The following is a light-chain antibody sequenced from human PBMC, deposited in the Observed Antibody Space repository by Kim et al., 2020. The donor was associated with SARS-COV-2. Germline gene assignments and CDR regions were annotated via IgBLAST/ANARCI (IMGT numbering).Light chain of an antibody. V-gene: IGKV3-11*01. CDR2: DAS. Sequence: WYPGERGTRSCSARQGISNYLAWYQQKPGQAPRLRMYDASYRATGIPARLSGSGSGTDFTLTISSLEPEDFAVYYCQQRSDWPMTFGRGTKVDIK. CDR1: QGISNY. J-gene: IGKJ1*01. CDR3: QQRSDWPMT.